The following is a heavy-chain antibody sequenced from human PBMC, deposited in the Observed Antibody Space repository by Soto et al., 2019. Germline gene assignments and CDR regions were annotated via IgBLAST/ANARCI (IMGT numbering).Heavy chain of an antibody. CDR1: GFTFSSYA. D-gene: IGHD3-22*01. CDR2: ISYDGSNK. Sequence: GGSLRLSCAASGFTFSSYAMHWVRQAPGKGLEWVAVISYDGSNKYYADSVKGRFTISRDNSKNTLYLQMNSLRAEDTAVYYCARAHPYYYDSSGYYYSLDYWGQGTLVTVSS. CDR3: ARAHPYYYDSSGYYYSLDY. V-gene: IGHV3-30-3*01. J-gene: IGHJ4*02.